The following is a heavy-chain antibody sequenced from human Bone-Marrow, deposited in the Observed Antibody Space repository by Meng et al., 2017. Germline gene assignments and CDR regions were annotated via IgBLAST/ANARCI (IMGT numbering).Heavy chain of an antibody. D-gene: IGHD2-15*01. Sequence: GGSLKISCAASGFTFSSYAMSWVRQAPGKGLEWVSAISGSGGSTYYADSVKGRFTISRDNSKNTLYLQMNSLRAEDTAVYYCAKVVAAFLFDYWGQGTLVTVSS. CDR3: AKVVAAFLFDY. V-gene: IGHV3-23*01. J-gene: IGHJ4*02. CDR2: ISGSGGST. CDR1: GFTFSSYA.